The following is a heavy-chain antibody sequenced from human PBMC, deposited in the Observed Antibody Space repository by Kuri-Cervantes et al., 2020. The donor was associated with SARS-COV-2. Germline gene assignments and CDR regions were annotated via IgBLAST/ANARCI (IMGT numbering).Heavy chain of an antibody. Sequence: SETLSLTCAVYGGSFSGYYWSWIRQPPGKGLEWIGEINHSGSTNYNPSLKSRVTISVDTSKNQFSLKLSSVTAADTAVYYCAGGYYYDSSGPALRYYFDYWGQGTLGTVSS. CDR2: INHSGST. D-gene: IGHD3-22*01. CDR1: GGSFSGYY. V-gene: IGHV4-34*01. J-gene: IGHJ4*02. CDR3: AGGYYYDSSGPALRYYFDY.